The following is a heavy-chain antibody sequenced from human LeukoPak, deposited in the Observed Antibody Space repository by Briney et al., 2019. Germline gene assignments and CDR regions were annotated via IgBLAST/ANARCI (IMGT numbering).Heavy chain of an antibody. V-gene: IGHV4-39*01. CDR2: VYYSGST. CDR3: ARQSHRNWFDP. J-gene: IGHJ5*02. Sequence: SETLSLTCTVSDGSISSSSSYWGWLRQSPGKGLEWIGSVYYSGSTYYNPSLKSRVTISVDTSKNRFSLKLSSVTAADTAVYYCARQSHRNWFDPWGQGTLVTVSS. CDR1: DGSISSSSSY.